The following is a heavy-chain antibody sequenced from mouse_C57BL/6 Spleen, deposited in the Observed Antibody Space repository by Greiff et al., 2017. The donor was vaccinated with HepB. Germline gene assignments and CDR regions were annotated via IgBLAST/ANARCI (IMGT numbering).Heavy chain of an antibody. CDR2: IRSKSNNYAT. J-gene: IGHJ3*01. Sequence: EVKLMESGGGLVQPKGSLKLSCAASGFSFNTYAMNWVRQAPGKGLEWVARIRSKSNNYATYYADSVKDRFTISRDDSESMLYLQMNNLKTEDTAMYYCVRHGYDAWFAYWGQGTLVTVSA. CDR3: VRHGYDAWFAY. CDR1: GFSFNTYA. D-gene: IGHD2-2*01. V-gene: IGHV10-1*01.